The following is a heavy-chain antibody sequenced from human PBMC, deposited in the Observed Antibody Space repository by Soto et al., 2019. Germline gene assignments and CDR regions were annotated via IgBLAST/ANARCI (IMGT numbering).Heavy chain of an antibody. CDR3: ARRRDGTYALDY. Sequence: QITLKESGPTLVKPTQTLTLTCTFSGFSLSTNGVGVGWIRQPPGKALEWLALIYWDGDKRYSPSLRSRLNLTKDTSKNQVVLTMTNMDPVDTATYYCARRRDGTYALDYWGQGTLVTVAS. J-gene: IGHJ4*02. CDR2: IYWDGDK. CDR1: GFSLSTNGVG. V-gene: IGHV2-5*02. D-gene: IGHD1-26*01.